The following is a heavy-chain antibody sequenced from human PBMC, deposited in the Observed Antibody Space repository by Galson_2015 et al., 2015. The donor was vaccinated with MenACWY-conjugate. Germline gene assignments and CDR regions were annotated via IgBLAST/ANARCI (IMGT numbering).Heavy chain of an antibody. CDR2: IYYSGST. CDR3: ARQNGGNSAFLTGWYFQH. Sequence: SETLSLTCAVSGGSISSSSYSWGWVRQPPGTGLEWIGSIYYSGSTYYTPSLKSRVTISVDASKNQFSLKMSSVNAADTAVYYCARQNGGNSAFLTGWYFQHWGQGTLVTVSS. D-gene: IGHD4-23*01. J-gene: IGHJ1*01. V-gene: IGHV4-39*01. CDR1: GGSISSSSYS.